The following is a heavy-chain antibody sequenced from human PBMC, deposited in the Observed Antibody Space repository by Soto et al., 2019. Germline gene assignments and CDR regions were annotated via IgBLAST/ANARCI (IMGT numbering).Heavy chain of an antibody. Sequence: PSETLCLTCSVSGASIAGGSYYWSWVRQPPGKGLEWIGYIPSRGRPFYNPSLTSRGTISADSSKNQLSLQLTSVTAADTAVYYCVRDQYSGYDFALWGQGHMAIVSS. J-gene: IGHJ5*02. CDR3: VRDQYSGYDFAL. V-gene: IGHV4-30-4*01. CDR2: IPSRGRP. CDR1: GASIAGGSYY. D-gene: IGHD5-12*01.